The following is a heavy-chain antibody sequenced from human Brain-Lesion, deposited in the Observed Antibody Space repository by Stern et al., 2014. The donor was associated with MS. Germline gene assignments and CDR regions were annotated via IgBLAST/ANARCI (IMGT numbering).Heavy chain of an antibody. D-gene: IGHD1-26*01. CDR1: GYTLTDLS. CDR2: FDPEDGET. Sequence: VQLVQSGAEVKKPGASVKVSCKVSGYTLTDLSMHWVRQAPRKGLEWMGGFDPEDGETIYAQKFQGRITMTEDTSTDTAYMELSRLRSEDTAVYYCATLSPGAGGNYYRHFDYWGQGTLVTVSS. J-gene: IGHJ4*02. CDR3: ATLSPGAGGNYYRHFDY. V-gene: IGHV1-24*01.